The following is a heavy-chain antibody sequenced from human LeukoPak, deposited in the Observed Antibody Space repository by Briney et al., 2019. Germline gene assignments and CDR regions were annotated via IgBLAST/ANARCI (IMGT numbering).Heavy chain of an antibody. J-gene: IGHJ3*02. CDR3: ARDAALYYYDSSGYRTSDAFDI. V-gene: IGHV4-4*07. CDR2: IYTSGST. D-gene: IGHD3-22*01. CDR1: GGSISSYY. Sequence: SSETLSLTCTGSGGSISSYYWSWIRQPAGKGLEWIGRIYTSGSTNYNPSLKSRVTMSVDTSKNQFSLKLSSVTAADTAVYYCARDAALYYYDSSGYRTSDAFDIWGQGTMVTVSS.